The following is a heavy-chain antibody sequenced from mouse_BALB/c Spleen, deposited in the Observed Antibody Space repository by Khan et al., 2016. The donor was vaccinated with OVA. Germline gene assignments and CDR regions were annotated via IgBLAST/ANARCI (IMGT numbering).Heavy chain of an antibody. CDR3: ARTARIKN. Sequence: EVQLQESGPGLVKPSQSLSLTCTVTGYSITSGYGWNWIRQFPGNTLEWMGYISYSGSTNYNPSLKSRISITRDTSKNQFFLQLNYVPTEDTATYYCARTARIKNGGQGTTLTVSS. CDR1: GYSITSGYG. J-gene: IGHJ2*01. D-gene: IGHD1-2*01. CDR2: ISYSGST. V-gene: IGHV3-2*02.